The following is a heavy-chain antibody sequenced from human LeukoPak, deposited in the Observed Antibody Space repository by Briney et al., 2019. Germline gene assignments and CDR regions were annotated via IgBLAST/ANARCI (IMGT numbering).Heavy chain of an antibody. J-gene: IGHJ5*02. CDR1: GGSISSYY. Sequence: PSETLSLTCTVSGGSISSYYWSWIRQPPGKGLEWIGYIYYSGSTNYNPSLKSRVTISVDTSKNQFSLKLSSVTAADTAVYYCARNLDGSKLKGWFDPWGQGTLVTVSS. CDR2: IYYSGST. CDR3: ARNLDGSKLKGWFDP. D-gene: IGHD5-12*01. V-gene: IGHV4-59*12.